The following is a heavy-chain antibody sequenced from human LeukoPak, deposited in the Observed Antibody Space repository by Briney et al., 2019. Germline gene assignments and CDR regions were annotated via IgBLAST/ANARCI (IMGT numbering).Heavy chain of an antibody. D-gene: IGHD6-19*01. CDR2: SYYRSKWYN. J-gene: IGHJ4*02. V-gene: IGHV6-1*01. Sequence: SQTLSLTCAISGDSVSSNSAAWNWIRQSPSRGLEWLGRSYYRSKWYNDYAVSVKSRITINPDTSKNQFSLQLNSVTPEDTAVYYCARALAPTKYSSGWYDYWGQGTLVTVSS. CDR1: GDSVSSNSAA. CDR3: ARALAPTKYSSGWYDY.